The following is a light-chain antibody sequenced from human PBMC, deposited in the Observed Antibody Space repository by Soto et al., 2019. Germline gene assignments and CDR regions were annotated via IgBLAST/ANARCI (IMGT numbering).Light chain of an antibody. Sequence: QLVLTQPASVSGSPGQSITISCTGTSSDVGNYNYVSWYQQHPGKAPKLMIYEVTNRPSGVSNRFSGSKSGNTAALTISGLQAEDEADYYCSSHTRSSSNVVFGGGTKLTVL. CDR2: EVT. J-gene: IGLJ2*01. V-gene: IGLV2-14*01. CDR3: SSHTRSSSNVV. CDR1: SSDVGNYNY.